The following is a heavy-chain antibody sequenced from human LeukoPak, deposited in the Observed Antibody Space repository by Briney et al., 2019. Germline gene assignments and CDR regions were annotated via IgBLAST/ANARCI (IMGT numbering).Heavy chain of an antibody. CDR1: GGSISSSNW. D-gene: IGHD6-13*01. CDR3: ATGVHGIAAAGDYYFDY. CDR2: IYHSGST. J-gene: IGHJ4*02. V-gene: IGHV4-4*02. Sequence: SETLSLTCAVSGGSISSSNWWSWVRPPPGKGLEWIGEIYHSGSTSYNPSLKRRVTISLDKSKNQLSLKLSSVTAADTAVYYCATGVHGIAAAGDYYFDYWGQGTLVTVSS.